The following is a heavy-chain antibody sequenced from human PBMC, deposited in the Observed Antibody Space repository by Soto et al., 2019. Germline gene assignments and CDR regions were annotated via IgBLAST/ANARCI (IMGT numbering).Heavy chain of an antibody. J-gene: IGHJ3*02. CDR3: AGTPQWLVGGGAFDI. V-gene: IGHV1-2*02. CDR1: GYTFTGYY. D-gene: IGHD6-19*01. Sequence: ASVKVSCKASGYTFTGYYMHWVRQAPGQGLEWMGWINPNSGGTNYAQKFQGRVTMTRDTSISTAYMELSRLRSDDTAVYYCAGTPQWLVGGGAFDIWGQGTMVTVSS. CDR2: INPNSGGT.